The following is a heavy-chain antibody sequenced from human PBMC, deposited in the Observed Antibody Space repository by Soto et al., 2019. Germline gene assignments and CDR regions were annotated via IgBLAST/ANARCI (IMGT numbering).Heavy chain of an antibody. D-gene: IGHD3-10*01. V-gene: IGHV1-58*01. J-gene: IGHJ4*02. Sequence: SVKVSCKASGFTFTSSSVQWVRHARGQRLEWIGWIVVGSGNTNYAQKFQERVTITRDMSTSTAYMELSSLRSEDTAVYYCAADQVGGSGVDYWGQGTLVTVSS. CDR1: GFTFTSSS. CDR2: IVVGSGNT. CDR3: AADQVGGSGVDY.